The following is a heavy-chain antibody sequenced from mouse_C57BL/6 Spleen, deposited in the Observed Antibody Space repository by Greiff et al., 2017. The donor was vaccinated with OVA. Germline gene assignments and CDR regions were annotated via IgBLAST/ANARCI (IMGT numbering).Heavy chain of an antibody. CDR2: ISAGGSYT. Sequence: EVQVVESGGGLVKPGGSLKLSCAASGFTFSSYAMSWVRQTPEQGLEWVATISAGGSYTYYPDNVKGRFTISRDKAKNNLYLQMSHLKSEDTAMYYCAREKGDYSNHEYFDVWGTGTTVTVSS. CDR3: AREKGDYSNHEYFDV. CDR1: GFTFSSYA. V-gene: IGHV5-4*01. D-gene: IGHD2-5*01. J-gene: IGHJ1*03.